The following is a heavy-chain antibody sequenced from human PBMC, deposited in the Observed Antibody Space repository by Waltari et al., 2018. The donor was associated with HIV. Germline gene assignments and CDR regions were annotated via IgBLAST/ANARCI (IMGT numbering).Heavy chain of an antibody. CDR2: ISPYYVNT. V-gene: IGHV1-18*04. D-gene: IGHD3-22*01. CDR3: ARGPVYDSSGLYYYYGIAV. J-gene: IGHJ6*02. CDR1: GSTFTSYG. Sequence: QVQLVQSGAQVKKPGTSVKVSCKAAGSTFTSYGIRWLRSAPEQLRGRMGWISPYYVNTNEAQKRQVRSTMTTDTSTSTAYMGLRSLRADEKAVYYCARGPVYDSSGLYYYYGIAVWGQGTTVTVSS.